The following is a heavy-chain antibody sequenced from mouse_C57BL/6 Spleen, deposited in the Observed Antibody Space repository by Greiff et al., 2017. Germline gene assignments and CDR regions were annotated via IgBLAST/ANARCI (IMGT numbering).Heavy chain of an antibody. CDR3: AFPYDGGAIDY. J-gene: IGHJ4*01. CDR1: GYTFTSYW. CDR2: IHPSDSDT. D-gene: IGHD2-12*01. Sequence: VQLQQPGAELVKPGASVKVSCKASGYTFTSYWMHWVKQRPGQGLEWIGRIHPSDSDTNYNQKFKGKATLTVDKSSSTAYMQLSRLTSEDSAVYYCAFPYDGGAIDYWGQGTSVTVSS. V-gene: IGHV1-74*01.